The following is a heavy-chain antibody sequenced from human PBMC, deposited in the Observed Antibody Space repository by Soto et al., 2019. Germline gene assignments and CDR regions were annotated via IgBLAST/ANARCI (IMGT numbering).Heavy chain of an antibody. CDR1: GFTFDDYA. D-gene: IGHD3-10*01. J-gene: IGHJ4*02. Sequence: ALRLSCAASGFTFDDYAIHWVRQIPGKGLEWVSGISWNGDATGYADSVKGRFTISRDNAKNSLYLQMDSLKSEDTAMYYCANLPLYGSGFDCWGQGTLVTVSS. V-gene: IGHV3-9*01. CDR3: ANLPLYGSGFDC. CDR2: ISWNGDAT.